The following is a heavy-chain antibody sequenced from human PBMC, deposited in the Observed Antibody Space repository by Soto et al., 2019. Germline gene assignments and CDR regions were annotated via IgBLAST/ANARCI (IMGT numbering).Heavy chain of an antibody. CDR2: ISYDGSNK. V-gene: IGHV3-30*04. J-gene: IGHJ4*02. D-gene: IGHD4-4*01. CDR1: GFTFSSYA. CDR3: ARVGRLQYLDS. Sequence: QVQLVESGGGVVQPGRSLRLSCAASGFTFSSYAMHWVRHAPGKGLECGAVISYDGSNKYYADSVTGRFTISRDNSKNPMFLQMNSLTAEDTAVYYCARVGRLQYLDSWGQGTRVTVSS.